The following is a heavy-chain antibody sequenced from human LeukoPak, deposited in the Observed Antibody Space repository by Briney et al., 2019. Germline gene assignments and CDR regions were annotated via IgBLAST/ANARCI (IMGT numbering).Heavy chain of an antibody. Sequence: PGGSLRLSCAASGFIFSNYWMSWVRQAPGKGLEWVANMKQDGREKYLVDSVKGRFTISRDNAKNSLYLQMNSLRAEDTALYYCARGAISMYYSSSWYAPGPLDYWGQGTLVTVSS. J-gene: IGHJ4*02. V-gene: IGHV3-7*03. CDR1: GFIFSNYW. CDR3: ARGAISMYYSSSWYAPGPLDY. D-gene: IGHD6-13*01. CDR2: MKQDGREK.